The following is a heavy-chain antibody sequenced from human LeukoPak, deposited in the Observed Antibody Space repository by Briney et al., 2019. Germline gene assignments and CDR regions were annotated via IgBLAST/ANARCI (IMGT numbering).Heavy chain of an antibody. Sequence: PGGSLRLSCAASGFTFRSYWMTWVRQAPGKGLEWVASIKQDGSEKYYVDSVKGRFTISRDNAKSSLYLQMNSLRAEDTAVYYCVRRPVGVTDYFDYWGQGTLVTVSS. D-gene: IGHD1-26*01. CDR1: GFTFRSYW. CDR2: IKQDGSEK. J-gene: IGHJ4*02. V-gene: IGHV3-7*01. CDR3: VRRPVGVTDYFDY.